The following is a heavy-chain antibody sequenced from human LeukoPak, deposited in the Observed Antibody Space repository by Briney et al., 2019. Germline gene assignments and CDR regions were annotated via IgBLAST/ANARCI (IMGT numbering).Heavy chain of an antibody. Sequence: GGSLRLSCAAAGFTFSSYGMHWVRQAPGKGLEWVAVIWYDGSNKYYADSVKGRFTISRDNAKNSLYLQMNSLRAEDTAVYYCAIDPGYSGYDRLLYYFDYWGQGTLVTVSS. CDR1: GFTFSSYG. D-gene: IGHD5-12*01. CDR2: IWYDGSNK. CDR3: AIDPGYSGYDRLLYYFDY. V-gene: IGHV3-33*03. J-gene: IGHJ4*02.